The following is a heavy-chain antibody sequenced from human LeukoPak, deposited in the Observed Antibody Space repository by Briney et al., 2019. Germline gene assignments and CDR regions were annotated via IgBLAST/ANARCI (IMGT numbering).Heavy chain of an antibody. D-gene: IGHD6-19*01. Sequence: ASVKVSCKASGYTFTSYDINWVRQATGQGLEWMGWMNPNSGNTGYAQKFQGRVTMTRNTSISTAYMELSSLRSEGTAVYYCARDIVDSSGWYLFGTTYYFDYWGQGTLVTVSS. CDR3: ARDIVDSSGWYLFGTTYYFDY. CDR2: MNPNSGNT. CDR1: GYTFTSYD. V-gene: IGHV1-8*01. J-gene: IGHJ4*02.